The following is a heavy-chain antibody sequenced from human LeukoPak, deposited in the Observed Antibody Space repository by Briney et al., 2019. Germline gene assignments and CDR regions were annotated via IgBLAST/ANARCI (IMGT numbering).Heavy chain of an antibody. Sequence: SVKVSCKASGGTFSSYAISWVRQAPGQGLEWMGRIIPILGIANYAQKFQGRVTITADKSTSTAYMELSSLRSEDTAVYYCARASAPYYYDSSGYYTYYYYGMDVWGQGTTVTVSS. D-gene: IGHD3-22*01. J-gene: IGHJ6*02. CDR2: IIPILGIA. V-gene: IGHV1-69*04. CDR1: GGTFSSYA. CDR3: ARASAPYYYDSSGYYTYYYYGMDV.